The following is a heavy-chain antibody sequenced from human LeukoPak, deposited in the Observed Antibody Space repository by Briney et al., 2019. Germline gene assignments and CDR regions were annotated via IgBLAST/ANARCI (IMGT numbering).Heavy chain of an antibody. J-gene: IGHJ3*02. V-gene: IGHV3-23*01. CDR1: GFTFSSYA. Sequence: GGALRLSCAASGFTFSSYAMSWVRQAPGKGLEWVSSISGSGGSTYYADSVKGRFTISRDNSKENLYMQMNSLRAEDTAVYYCASGIVATREDAFDIWGKGTMVTVSS. D-gene: IGHD5-12*01. CDR3: ASGIVATREDAFDI. CDR2: ISGSGGST.